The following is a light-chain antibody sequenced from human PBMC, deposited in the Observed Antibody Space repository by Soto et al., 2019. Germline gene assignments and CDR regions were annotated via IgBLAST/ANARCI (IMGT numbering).Light chain of an antibody. CDR1: SSDVGSYNL. CDR2: EGS. J-gene: IGLJ1*01. V-gene: IGLV2-23*01. Sequence: QSALTQPASVSGSPGQSITISCTGTSSDVGSYNLVSWYQQHPGKAPKLMIYEGSKRPSGVSNRFSGSKSGNTASLTISGLQAEDEADYYCCSYAGDYVFGTGPKVTVL. CDR3: CSYAGDYV.